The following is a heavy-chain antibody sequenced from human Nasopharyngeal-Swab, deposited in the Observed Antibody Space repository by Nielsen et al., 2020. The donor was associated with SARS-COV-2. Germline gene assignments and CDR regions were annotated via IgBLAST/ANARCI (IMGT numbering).Heavy chain of an antibody. J-gene: IGHJ4*02. D-gene: IGHD5-24*01. V-gene: IGHV3-30*18. CDR3: AKDQMAHFDY. Sequence: GGSLRLSCAASGFTFSSYGMHWVRQAPGKGLEWVAVISYDGSKKYYADSVKGRFTISRDNSKNTLYPQMNSLRAEDTAVYYCAKDQMAHFDYWGQGTLVTVSS. CDR2: ISYDGSKK. CDR1: GFTFSSYG.